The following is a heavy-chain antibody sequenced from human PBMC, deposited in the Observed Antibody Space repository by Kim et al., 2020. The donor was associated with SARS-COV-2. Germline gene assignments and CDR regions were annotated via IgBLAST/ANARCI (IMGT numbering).Heavy chain of an antibody. V-gene: IGHV3-30-3*01. CDR2: DGSNK. J-gene: IGHJ5*02. Sequence: DGSNKYYADPVQGRFTIPRDNSKNTLYLQMNSLGAEDTAVYYCAREGWFDPWGQGTLVTVSS. CDR3: AREGWFDP.